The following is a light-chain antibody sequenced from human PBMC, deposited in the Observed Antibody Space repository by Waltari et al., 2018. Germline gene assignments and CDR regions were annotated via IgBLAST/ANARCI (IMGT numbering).Light chain of an antibody. Sequence: DIVMTQSPDSLAMSLGERATIYCKSSQSVLYSSNNKNYLAWYQQKPGQPPKLLIYWASTRESGVPDRFSGSGSGTDFTLTISSLQAEDVAVYYCQQYYTTPYTFGQGTKLEIK. CDR3: QQYYTTPYT. J-gene: IGKJ2*01. CDR1: QSVLYSSNNKNY. V-gene: IGKV4-1*01. CDR2: WAS.